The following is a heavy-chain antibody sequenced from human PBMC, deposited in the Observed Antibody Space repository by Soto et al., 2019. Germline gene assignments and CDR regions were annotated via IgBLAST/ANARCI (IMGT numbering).Heavy chain of an antibody. Sequence: EVQLVESGGGLVKPGGSLRLSCAASGFTFSNAWMNWVRQAPGKGLKWVGRIKSKTDGGTTDYAAPVKGRFTISRDDSKNTLYLQMNSLKTEDTAVYYCTTDLYYYDSSGYFLGDYWGQGTLVTVSS. CDR2: IKSKTDGGTT. CDR1: GFTFSNAW. J-gene: IGHJ4*02. V-gene: IGHV3-15*07. CDR3: TTDLYYYDSSGYFLGDY. D-gene: IGHD3-22*01.